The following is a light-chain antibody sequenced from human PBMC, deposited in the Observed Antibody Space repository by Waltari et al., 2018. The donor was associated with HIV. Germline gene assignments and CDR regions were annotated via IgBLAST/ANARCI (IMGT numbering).Light chain of an antibody. CDR2: DND. Sequence: QSVLTQPPSVSAAPGQQVTISCSGNRSNLGNNYVSWYQQVPGTAPKLLIYDNDNRPSGIPDRFSASKSGTSATLGITGLQTGDEADYYCGTWDSSLSAGVFGGGTKLTVL. CDR3: GTWDSSLSAGV. CDR1: RSNLGNNY. J-gene: IGLJ2*01. V-gene: IGLV1-51*01.